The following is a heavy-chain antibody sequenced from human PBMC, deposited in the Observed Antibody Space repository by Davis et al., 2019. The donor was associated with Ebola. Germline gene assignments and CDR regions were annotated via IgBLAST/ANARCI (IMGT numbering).Heavy chain of an antibody. CDR2: IYYNGST. Sequence: MPSETLSLTCAVYGGSFSGYYWSWIRQPPGKGLEWIGSIYYNGSTYYNPSLKSRVTISVDTSKNQFSLKLSSVTAADTAVYYCARRAIQNWFDPWGQGTLVTVSS. CDR1: GGSFSGYY. CDR3: ARRAIQNWFDP. J-gene: IGHJ5*02. D-gene: IGHD2-2*01. V-gene: IGHV4-34*01.